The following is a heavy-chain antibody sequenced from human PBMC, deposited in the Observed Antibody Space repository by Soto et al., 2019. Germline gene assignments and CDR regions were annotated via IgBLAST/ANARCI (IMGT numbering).Heavy chain of an antibody. V-gene: IGHV3-49*03. CDR3: TRVLTTVTYGY. J-gene: IGHJ4*02. D-gene: IGHD4-17*01. Sequence: GGSLRLSCTTSGFTFGDYAMSWFRQVAGKGLEWVSFIRSKDYGGTTEYAASVKGRFTISRDDSKGIAYLQMNSLKTEDTAVYYCTRVLTTVTYGYWGQGTLVNVSS. CDR1: GFTFGDYA. CDR2: IRSKDYGGTT.